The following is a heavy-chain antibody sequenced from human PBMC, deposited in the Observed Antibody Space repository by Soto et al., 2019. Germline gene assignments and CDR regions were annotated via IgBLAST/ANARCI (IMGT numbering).Heavy chain of an antibody. Sequence: DVQLVESGGGLVQPGGSLRLSCAASGFTFSSYWMSWVRQAPGKGLEWVANIKQDGMDKYYVDSVKGRFTISRDNAKNSLYLQMNDLRAGDTAVYYCTIIKSLAALHWGNGTMVSVSS. CDR2: IKQDGMDK. CDR3: TIIKSLAALH. D-gene: IGHD6-13*01. V-gene: IGHV3-7*02. CDR1: GFTFSSYW. J-gene: IGHJ3*01.